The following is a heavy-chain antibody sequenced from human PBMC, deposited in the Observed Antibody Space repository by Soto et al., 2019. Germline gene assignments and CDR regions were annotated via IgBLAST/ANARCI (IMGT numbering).Heavy chain of an antibody. Sequence: ASVKVSCKASGYIFTNYYIHWVRQAPGQGLEWMGKINLSANRTSYAQKLQGRFNVTMETSTSTFYLELGSLRSEDTAVYYCVRDPSSGYRSFDYWG. D-gene: IGHD3-22*01. V-gene: IGHV1-46*03. J-gene: IGHJ4*01. CDR3: VRDPSSGYRSFDY. CDR1: GYIFTNYY. CDR2: INLSANRT.